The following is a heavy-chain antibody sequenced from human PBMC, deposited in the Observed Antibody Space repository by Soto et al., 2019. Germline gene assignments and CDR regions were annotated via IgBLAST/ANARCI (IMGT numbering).Heavy chain of an antibody. CDR3: ARRKGDYYDSSGYHYYFDY. J-gene: IGHJ4*02. Sequence: GASVKVSCKASGYTFTDCYVHWVRQAPGQGLEWMGWINPNSGGTKSAQKFQGRVTMTRDTSISTAYMELSRLRSDDTAVYYCARRKGDYYDSSGYHYYFDYWGQGTLVTVSS. D-gene: IGHD3-22*01. CDR2: INPNSGGT. V-gene: IGHV1-2*02. CDR1: GYTFTDCY.